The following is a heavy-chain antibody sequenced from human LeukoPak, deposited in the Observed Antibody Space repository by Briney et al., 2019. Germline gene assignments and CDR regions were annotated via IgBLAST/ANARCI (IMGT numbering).Heavy chain of an antibody. CDR2: IYYSGSS. CDR1: GCTISSDDYY. D-gene: IGHD2-21*01. Sequence: PAQTLSLTCTVSGCTISSDDYYWIWIRPPPGQGLEWIGYIYYSGSSYYNPSLNSRATISVDTSKNQFSQKLSPMTAATTTYYYWTRKVGSMIAFDYWGQGTLVTVSS. CDR3: TRKVGSMIAFDY. J-gene: IGHJ4*02. V-gene: IGHV4-30-4*08.